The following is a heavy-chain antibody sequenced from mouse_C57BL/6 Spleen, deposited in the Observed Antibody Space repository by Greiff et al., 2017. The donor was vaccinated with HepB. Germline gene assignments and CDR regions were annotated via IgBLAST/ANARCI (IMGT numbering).Heavy chain of an antibody. D-gene: IGHD1-1*01. CDR2: ISDGGSYT. Sequence: EVKLQESGGGLVKPGGSLKLSCAASGFTFSSYAMSWVRQTPEKRLEWVATISDGGSYTYYPDNVKGRFTISRDNAKNNLYLQMSHLKSEDTAMYYCARSPFITTVVAKDYFDYWGQGTTLTVSS. J-gene: IGHJ2*01. V-gene: IGHV5-4*03. CDR1: GFTFSSYA. CDR3: ARSPFITTVVAKDYFDY.